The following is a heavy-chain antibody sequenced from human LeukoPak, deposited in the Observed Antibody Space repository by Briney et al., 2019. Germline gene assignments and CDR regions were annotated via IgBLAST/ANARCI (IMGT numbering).Heavy chain of an antibody. CDR1: GFTFSSYG. J-gene: IGHJ4*02. V-gene: IGHV3-30*03. CDR2: ISYDGSNK. Sequence: GSLRLSCAASGFTFSSYGMHWVRQAPGKGLEWVAVISYDGSNKYYADSVKGRFTISRDNSKNTLYLQMNSLRAEDTAVYYCARGRHVVTTSGYFDHWGQGTLVTVSS. CDR3: ARGRHVVTTSGYFDH. D-gene: IGHD4-17*01.